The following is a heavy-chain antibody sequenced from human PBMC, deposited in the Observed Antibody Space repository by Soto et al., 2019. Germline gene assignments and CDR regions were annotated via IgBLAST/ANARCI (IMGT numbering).Heavy chain of an antibody. Sequence: GASVKVSCKASGGTFSSYAISWVRQAPGQGLEWMGGIIPIFGTANYAQKFQGRVTITADESTSTAYMELSSLRSEDTAAYYCAREIAAAGENWFDPRGQGTLVTVSS. V-gene: IGHV1-69*13. CDR3: AREIAAAGENWFDP. D-gene: IGHD6-13*01. J-gene: IGHJ5*02. CDR2: IIPIFGTA. CDR1: GGTFSSYA.